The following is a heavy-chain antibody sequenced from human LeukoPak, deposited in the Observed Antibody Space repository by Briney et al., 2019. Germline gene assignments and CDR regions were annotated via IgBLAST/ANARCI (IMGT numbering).Heavy chain of an antibody. Sequence: GGSLRLSCAASGFTFSSYAMHWVRQAPGKGLEWVAVISYDGSNKYYADSVKGRFTISRDNSKNTLYLQMNSLRAEDTAVYYCARGGGPAYDAFDIWGQGTMVTVSS. CDR3: ARGGGPAYDAFDI. V-gene: IGHV3-30*01. CDR2: ISYDGSNK. CDR1: GFTFSSYA. J-gene: IGHJ3*02.